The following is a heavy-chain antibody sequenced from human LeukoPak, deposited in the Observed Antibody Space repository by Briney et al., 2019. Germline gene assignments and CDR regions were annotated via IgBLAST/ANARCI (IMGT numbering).Heavy chain of an antibody. CDR3: ARYLYSSSWYRYYYYGMDV. D-gene: IGHD6-13*01. V-gene: IGHV4-4*07. J-gene: IGHJ6*02. CDR1: GGSISSYY. Sequence: PSETLSLTCTVSGGSISSYYWSWIRQPAGKGLEWIGRIYTSGSTNYNPSLKSRVTMSVDTSKNQFSLKLSSVTAADTAVYYCARYLYSSSWYRYYYYGMDVWGQGTTVTVSS. CDR2: IYTSGST.